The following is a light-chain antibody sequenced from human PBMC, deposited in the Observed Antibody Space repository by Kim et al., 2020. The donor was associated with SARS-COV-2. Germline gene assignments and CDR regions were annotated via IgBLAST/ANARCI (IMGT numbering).Light chain of an antibody. CDR1: SSDVGSYNE. J-gene: IGLJ1*01. Sequence: GQAINISSTGTSSDVGSYNEVYWDQQHAGKASNVMIYEGSKRPAGVSNRVAGTKSGNTASLTISGLQDEDEADYYSSSDTSSSPYVFGTGTKVTVL. CDR2: EGS. V-gene: IGLV2-14*01. CDR3: SSDTSSSPYV.